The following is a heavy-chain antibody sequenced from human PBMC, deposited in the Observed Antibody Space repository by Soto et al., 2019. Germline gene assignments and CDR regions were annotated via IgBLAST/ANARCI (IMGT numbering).Heavy chain of an antibody. CDR3: ARVSSGWYGYYYYYMDV. D-gene: IGHD6-19*01. V-gene: IGHV1-8*01. J-gene: IGHJ6*03. Sequence: ASVKVSCKASGYTFTSYDINWVRQATGQGLEWMGWMNPNSGNTGYAQKFQGRVTMTRNTSISTAYMELSSLRSEDTAVYYCARVSSGWYGYYYYYMDVWGKGTTVTVSS. CDR1: GYTFTSYD. CDR2: MNPNSGNT.